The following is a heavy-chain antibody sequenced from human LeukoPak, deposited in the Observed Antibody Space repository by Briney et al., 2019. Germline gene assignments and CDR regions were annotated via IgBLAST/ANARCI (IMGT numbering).Heavy chain of an antibody. Sequence: SETLSLTCTVSGASISSYSWSWIRQAPGKGLEWIGYIYYSGSTNYNPSLKSRVTITVDTSKDQFSLKLSSVTAADTAVYYCASRYYDSSPSDPWGQGILVTVSS. CDR3: ASRYYDSSPSDP. D-gene: IGHD3-22*01. CDR2: IYYSGST. J-gene: IGHJ5*02. CDR1: GASISSYS. V-gene: IGHV4-59*01.